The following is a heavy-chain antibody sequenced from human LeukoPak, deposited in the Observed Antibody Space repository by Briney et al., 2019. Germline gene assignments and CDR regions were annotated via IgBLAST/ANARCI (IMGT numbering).Heavy chain of an antibody. J-gene: IGHJ3*02. CDR1: GFTFSSCA. CDR2: ISYDGSNK. V-gene: IGHV3-30-3*01. Sequence: GRSLRPSCAASGFTFSSCAMHWVRQAPGKGLEWVAVISYDGSNKYYADSVKGRFTISRDNSKNTLYLQMNSLRAEDTAVYCCARDPWGYGPGAFDIWGQGTMVTVSS. D-gene: IGHD3-16*01. CDR3: ARDPWGYGPGAFDI.